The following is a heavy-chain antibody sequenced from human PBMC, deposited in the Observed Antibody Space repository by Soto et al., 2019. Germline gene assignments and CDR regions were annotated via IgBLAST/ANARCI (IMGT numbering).Heavy chain of an antibody. CDR3: ARSANYYDSSGYYIFDY. CDR1: GGSICSGGYS. D-gene: IGHD3-22*01. J-gene: IGHJ4*02. Sequence: SETLSLGCAASGGSICSGGYSWSWIRRPPGKGLECIGYIYHSGSTYYNPSLKSRVTISVDRSKNQFSLKLSSVTAADTAVYYCARSANYYDSSGYYIFDYWGQGTLVTVSS. V-gene: IGHV4-30-2*01. CDR2: IYHSGST.